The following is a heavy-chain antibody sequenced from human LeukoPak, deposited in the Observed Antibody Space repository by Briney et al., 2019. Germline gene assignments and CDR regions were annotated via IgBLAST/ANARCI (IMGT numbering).Heavy chain of an antibody. CDR1: RFIFSDFG. V-gene: IGHV3-30*02. CDR2: ILYDGSSK. Sequence: AGGSLRLSCAASRFIFSDFGMHWVRQAPGKGLEWVAFILYDGSSKEYADSVMGRFIISRDNSNNTLYLQINSLRVEDTAVYYCANQKLSGSYLPDHWGQGTLVIVSS. CDR3: ANQKLSGSYLPDH. J-gene: IGHJ4*02. D-gene: IGHD3-10*01.